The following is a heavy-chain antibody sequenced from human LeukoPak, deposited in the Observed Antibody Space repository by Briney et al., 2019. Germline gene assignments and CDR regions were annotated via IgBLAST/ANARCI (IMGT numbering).Heavy chain of an antibody. Sequence: GASVKVSCKASGGTFSSYAISWVRQAPGQGLEWMGRIIPIFGIANYAQKFQGRVTITADKSTSTAYMELSSLRSEGTAVYYCARSPDYYDSSGYYLYYFDYWGQGTLVTVSS. J-gene: IGHJ4*02. CDR3: ARSPDYYDSSGYYLYYFDY. CDR1: GGTFSSYA. V-gene: IGHV1-69*04. D-gene: IGHD3-22*01. CDR2: IIPIFGIA.